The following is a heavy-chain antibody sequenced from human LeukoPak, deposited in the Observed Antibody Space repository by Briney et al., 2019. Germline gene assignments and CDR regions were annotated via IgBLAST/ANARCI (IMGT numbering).Heavy chain of an antibody. V-gene: IGHV3-30*03. D-gene: IGHD6-19*01. CDR2: ISHDGRDK. J-gene: IGHJ1*01. Sequence: GRSLRLSCAASGFTFNTYAMHWVRQAPGKGLEWVAVISHDGRDKFYSDSVKGRFTVSRDDSKNTLYLQMNSLRPDDTALYYCTRCRYITGFDFQHWGQGTLVTVSS. CDR3: TRCRYITGFDFQH. CDR1: GFTFNTYA.